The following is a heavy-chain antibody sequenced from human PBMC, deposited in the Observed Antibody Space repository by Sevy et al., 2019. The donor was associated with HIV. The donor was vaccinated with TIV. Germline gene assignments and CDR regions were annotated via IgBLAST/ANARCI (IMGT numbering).Heavy chain of an antibody. CDR2: IKSKTDGGTT. V-gene: IGHV3-15*07. J-gene: IGHJ4*02. Sequence: GGSLRLSCAPSGISFSNAWMNWVRQAPGKGLEWVGRIKSKTDGGTTDYAAPVKGRLTISGDDSKNMVYQQMNSLKTEDTAVYYCTGLNIDNWGQGTLVTVSS. CDR3: TGLNIDN. CDR1: GISFSNAW. D-gene: IGHD5-12*01.